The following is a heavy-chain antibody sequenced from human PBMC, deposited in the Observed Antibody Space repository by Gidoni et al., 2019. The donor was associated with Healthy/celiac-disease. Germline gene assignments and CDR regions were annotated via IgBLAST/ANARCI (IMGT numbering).Heavy chain of an antibody. CDR1: GFTFGDYA. CDR2: IRSKAYGGTT. CDR3: TRVARYGRDV. J-gene: IGHJ6*02. V-gene: IGHV3-49*04. Sequence: EVQLVESGGGLVQPGRSLRLSCTASGFTFGDYAMSWVRQAPGKGLEWVGFIRSKAYGGTTEYAASVKGRFTISRDNSKSIAYLQMNSLKTEETAVYYCTRVARYGRDVWGQGTTVTVSS.